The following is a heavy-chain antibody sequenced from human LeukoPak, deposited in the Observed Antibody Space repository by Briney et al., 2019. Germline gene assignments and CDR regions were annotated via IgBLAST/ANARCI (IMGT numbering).Heavy chain of an antibody. CDR3: ARVRGGYYLDY. J-gene: IGHJ4*02. Sequence: GGSLRLSCAAPGFTFGSYWMNWVRQAPGKGLEWVANIKQAGTEKYYVGSVKGRFTISRDNAKNSLFLQMNSLRAEDTAVYFCARVRGGYYLDYWGQGTLVTVSS. D-gene: IGHD5-24*01. CDR1: GFTFGSYW. V-gene: IGHV3-7*04. CDR2: IKQAGTEK.